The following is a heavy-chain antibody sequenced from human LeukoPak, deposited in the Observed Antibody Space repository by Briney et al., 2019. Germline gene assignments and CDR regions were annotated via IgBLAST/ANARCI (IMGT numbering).Heavy chain of an antibody. J-gene: IGHJ4*02. CDR2: IIPIFGTA. Sequence: GASVKVSCKASGGTFSSYAISWVRQAPGQGREWMGRIIPIFGTANYAQKFQGRVTITTDESTSTAYMELSSLRSDDTAVYYCARGPRYDFWSGYYWGYFDYWGQGTLVTVSS. D-gene: IGHD3-3*01. CDR3: ARGPRYDFWSGYYWGYFDY. CDR1: GGTFSSYA. V-gene: IGHV1-69*05.